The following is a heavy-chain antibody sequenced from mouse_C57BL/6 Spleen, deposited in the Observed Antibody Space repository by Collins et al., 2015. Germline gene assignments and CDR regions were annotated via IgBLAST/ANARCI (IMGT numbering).Heavy chain of an antibody. D-gene: IGHD2-3*01. Sequence: QVQLQQPGAELVRPGSSVKLSCKASGYTFTSYWMHWVKQRPIQGLEWIGNIGPSDSETHYNQKFKDKATLTVDKSSSTAYMQLSSLTSEDSAVYYCARGQNDGYYGWFAYWGQGTLVTVSA. CDR2: IGPSDSET. J-gene: IGHJ3*01. CDR3: ARGQNDGYYGWFAY. CDR1: GYTFTSYW. V-gene: IGHV1-52*01.